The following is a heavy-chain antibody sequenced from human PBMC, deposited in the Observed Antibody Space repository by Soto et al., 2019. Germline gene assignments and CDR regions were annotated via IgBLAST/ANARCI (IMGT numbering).Heavy chain of an antibody. J-gene: IGHJ6*02. CDR2: ISAYNGNT. CDR1: GYTFTSYG. V-gene: IGHV1-18*01. Sequence: VASVKVSCKASGYTFTSYGISWVRQAPGQGLEWMGWISAYNGNTNYAQKLQGRVTMTTDTSTSTAYMELRSLRSDDTAVYYCARVREAGAIYYYYYGMDVWGQGTTVTVSS. D-gene: IGHD3-10*01. CDR3: ARVREAGAIYYYYYGMDV.